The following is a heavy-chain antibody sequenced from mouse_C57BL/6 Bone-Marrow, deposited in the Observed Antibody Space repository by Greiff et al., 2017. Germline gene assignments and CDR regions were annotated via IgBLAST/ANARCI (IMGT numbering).Heavy chain of an antibody. CDR2: INSDGGST. Sequence: EVKVEESGGGLVQPGESLKLSCESNEYEFPSHDMSWVRKTPEKRLELVAAINSDGGSTYYPDTMERRFIISRDNTKKTLYLQMSSLRSEDTALYYCARLELGQGYFDVWGTGTTVTVSS. CDR3: ARLELGQGYFDV. J-gene: IGHJ1*03. V-gene: IGHV5-2*03. CDR1: EYEFPSHD. D-gene: IGHD4-1*01.